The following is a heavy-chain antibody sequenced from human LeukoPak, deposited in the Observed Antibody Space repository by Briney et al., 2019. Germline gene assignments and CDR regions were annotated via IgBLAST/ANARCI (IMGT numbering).Heavy chain of an antibody. Sequence: SVKVSCKASGGTFSSYAISWVRQAPGRGLEWMGRIIPIFGTANYAQKFQGRATITTDESTSTAYMELSSLRSEDTAVYYCASVGYCSGGSCYSVLGVFDYWGQGTLVTVSS. J-gene: IGHJ4*02. V-gene: IGHV1-69*05. CDR1: GGTFSSYA. D-gene: IGHD2-15*01. CDR3: ASVGYCSGGSCYSVLGVFDY. CDR2: IIPIFGTA.